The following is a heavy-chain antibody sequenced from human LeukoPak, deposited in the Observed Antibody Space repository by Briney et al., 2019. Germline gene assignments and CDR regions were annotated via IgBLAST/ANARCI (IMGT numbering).Heavy chain of an antibody. CDR3: ASSMVPAAIGPFDY. J-gene: IGHJ4*02. CDR2: ISHDGNRQ. V-gene: IGHV3-30*07. D-gene: IGHD2-2*01. Sequence: PGRSLRLSCATSGFTLSIYAMHWVRQAPGKGLEWVATISHDGNRQYYADSVKGRFTVSRDNAKNSLYLQMNSLRAEDTAVYYCASSMVPAAIGPFDYWGQGTLVTVSS. CDR1: GFTLSIYA.